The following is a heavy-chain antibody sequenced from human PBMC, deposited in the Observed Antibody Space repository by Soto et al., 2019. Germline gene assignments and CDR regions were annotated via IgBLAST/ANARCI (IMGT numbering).Heavy chain of an antibody. J-gene: IGHJ6*02. CDR2: ISGSGGST. CDR1: VFTFSSYA. D-gene: IGHD3-9*01. Sequence: GGSLRLSCAASVFTFSSYAMSWVRQAPGKGLEWVSAISGSGGSTYYADSVKGRFTISRDNSKNTLYLQMNSLRAEDTAVYYCAEGPTYYDILTGYPTFYYGMDVWGQGTTVTVSS. V-gene: IGHV3-23*01. CDR3: AEGPTYYDILTGYPTFYYGMDV.